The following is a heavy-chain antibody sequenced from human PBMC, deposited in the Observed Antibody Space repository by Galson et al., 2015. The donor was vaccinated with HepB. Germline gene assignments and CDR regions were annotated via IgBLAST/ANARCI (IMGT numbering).Heavy chain of an antibody. V-gene: IGHV1-8*02. CDR2: MNPNSGNT. CDR3: ARGVVPAANDY. J-gene: IGHJ4*02. Sequence: SVKVSCKASGYTFTSYGISWVRQAPGQGLEWMGWMNPNSGNTGYAQKFQGRVTMTRNTSISTAYMELSSLRSEDTAVYYCARGVVPAANDYWGQGTLVTVSS. D-gene: IGHD2-2*01. CDR1: GYTFTSYG.